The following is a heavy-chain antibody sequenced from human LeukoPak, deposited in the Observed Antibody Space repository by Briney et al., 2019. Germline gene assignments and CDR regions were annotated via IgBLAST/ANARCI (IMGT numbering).Heavy chain of an antibody. V-gene: IGHV3-23*01. D-gene: IGHD6-19*01. CDR3: ARVLTTISVAGGFDY. J-gene: IGHJ4*02. Sequence: GGSLSLSCAASGFTLSNYAMNWVRQAPGKGLEWVSTVSGTGGGTYYADSVKGRFTNSRDNSKNTLYLQMNSLRADDTAIYFCARVLTTISVAGGFDYWGQGTLVTVSS. CDR2: VSGTGGGT. CDR1: GFTLSNYA.